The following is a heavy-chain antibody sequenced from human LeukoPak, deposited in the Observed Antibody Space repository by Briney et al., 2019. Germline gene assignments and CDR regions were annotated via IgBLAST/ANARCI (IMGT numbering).Heavy chain of an antibody. CDR1: GYTFTSYY. CDR3: AREVQLELPGGEYYYYYYYMDV. CDR2: IDPSGGST. V-gene: IGHV1-46*01. J-gene: IGHJ6*03. Sequence: GATVKVSCKASGYTFTSYYMHWVRQAPGQGLEWMGIIDPSGGSTSYAQKFQGRVTMTRDMSTSTVYMELSSLRSEDTAVYYCAREVQLELPGGEYYYYYYYMDVWGKGTTVTVSS. D-gene: IGHD1-7*01.